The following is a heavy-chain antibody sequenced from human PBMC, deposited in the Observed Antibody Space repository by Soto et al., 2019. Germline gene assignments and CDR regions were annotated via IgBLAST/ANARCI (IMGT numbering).Heavy chain of an antibody. V-gene: IGHV3-49*03. CDR2: IRSKAYGGTT. CDR3: TRYFDWLLTIRYFDY. CDR1: GFTFGDYA. Sequence: GGSLRLSCTASGFTFGDYAMSWFRQAPGKGLEWVGFIRSKAYGGTTEYAASVKGRFTISRDDSKSIAYLQMNSLKTEDTAVYYCTRYFDWLLTIRYFDYWGQGTLVTVSS. J-gene: IGHJ4*02. D-gene: IGHD3-9*01.